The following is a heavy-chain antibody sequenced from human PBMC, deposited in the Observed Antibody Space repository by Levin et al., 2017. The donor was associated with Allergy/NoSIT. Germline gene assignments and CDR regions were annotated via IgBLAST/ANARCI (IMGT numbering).Heavy chain of an antibody. CDR3: ARELRGNYYDSSGYYYGNWFDP. Sequence: SETLSLTCTVSAGSISSGDYYWSWTRQPPGKGLEWIGYIYYSGSASYNPSLKTRVTMSVDTSKNQFSLRLSSVTAADTAVYYCARELRGNYYDSSGYYYGNWFDPWGQGTLVSVSS. V-gene: IGHV4-30-4*01. CDR2: IYYSGSA. J-gene: IGHJ5*02. D-gene: IGHD3-22*01. CDR1: AGSISSGDYY.